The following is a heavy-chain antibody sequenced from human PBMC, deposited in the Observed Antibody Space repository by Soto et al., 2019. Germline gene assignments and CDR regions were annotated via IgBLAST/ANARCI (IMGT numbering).Heavy chain of an antibody. D-gene: IGHD3-3*01. CDR1: GFTFSSYE. CDR2: ISSSGSTI. V-gene: IGHV3-48*03. CDR3: ARAPYDFWSGYYTHYFDY. J-gene: IGHJ4*02. Sequence: PGGSLRLSCAASGFTFSSYEMNWVRQAPGKGLEWVSYISSSGSTIYYADSVKGRFTISRDNAKNSLYLQMNSLRAEDTAVYYCARAPYDFWSGYYTHYFDYWGQGTLVTVSS.